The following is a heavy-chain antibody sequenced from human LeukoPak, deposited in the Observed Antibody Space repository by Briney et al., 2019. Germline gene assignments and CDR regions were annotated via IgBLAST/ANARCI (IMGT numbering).Heavy chain of an antibody. J-gene: IGHJ5*02. D-gene: IGHD6-6*01. CDR2: INHSGST. Sequence: PSETLSLTCAVYGGSFRGYYWSWIRQPPGKGLEWIGEINHSGSTNYNPSLKSRVTISVDTSKNQFSLKLSSVTAADTAVYYCARGRGIAARRGNWFDPWGQGTLVTVSS. CDR1: GGSFRGYY. CDR3: ARGRGIAARRGNWFDP. V-gene: IGHV4-34*01.